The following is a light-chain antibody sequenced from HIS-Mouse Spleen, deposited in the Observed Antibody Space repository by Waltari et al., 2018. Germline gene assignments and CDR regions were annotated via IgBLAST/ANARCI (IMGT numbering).Light chain of an antibody. Sequence: SYELTQPPSVSVSPGQTASIPCSGDNLGKKYPCWYQQKPGHSPVLVIYQDSKRPSGIPERFSGSNSGNTATLTISGTQAMDEADYYCQAWDSSYSVFGGGTKLTVL. CDR2: QDS. V-gene: IGLV3-1*01. CDR1: NLGKKY. J-gene: IGLJ2*01. CDR3: QAWDSSYSV.